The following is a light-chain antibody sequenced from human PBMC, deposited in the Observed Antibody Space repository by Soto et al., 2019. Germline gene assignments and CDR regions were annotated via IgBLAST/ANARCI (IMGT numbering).Light chain of an antibody. CDR2: GAS. CDR1: QSVSSSY. CDR3: HQYGRSPRT. J-gene: IGKJ2*01. Sequence: ETVLTQSPGTLSLSPGETATLSCRASQSVSSSYLAWYQHKSGQAPRLLIYGASSRATGIPDRFSGSGSGTDFTLTISRLEPEDFAVYYCHQYGRSPRTFGQGTKLEIK. V-gene: IGKV3-20*01.